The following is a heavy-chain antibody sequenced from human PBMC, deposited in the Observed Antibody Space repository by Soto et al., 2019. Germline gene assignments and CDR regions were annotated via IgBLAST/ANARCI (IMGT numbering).Heavy chain of an antibody. V-gene: IGHV1-69*01. J-gene: IGHJ4*02. Sequence: QVQLVQSGAEAKKPGSSVKVSCKASGGTFRNNAINWVRQAPGQGLEWMGVIIPFFGAPKYAQKFQGRLTITADESTNTAYMELSGQRSEDTATYYCERPHTCYYDDDNLYLNSFDFWGQGTLVTVSS. CDR1: GGTFRNNA. CDR3: ERPHTCYYDDDNLYLNSFDF. CDR2: IIPFFGAP. D-gene: IGHD3-16*01.